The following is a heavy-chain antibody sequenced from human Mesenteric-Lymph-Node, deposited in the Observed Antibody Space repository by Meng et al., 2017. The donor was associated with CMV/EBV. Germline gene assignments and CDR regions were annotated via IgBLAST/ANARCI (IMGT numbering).Heavy chain of an antibody. V-gene: IGHV3-9*01. Sequence: SLKISCAASGFTFDDYAMHWVRQAPGKGLEWVSGISWNSGSIGYEDSVKGRFTISRDNAKNSLYLQMNSLRAEDTALYYCAKDIEEMATIRGAFDIWGQGTMVTVSS. CDR1: GFTFDDYA. D-gene: IGHD5-24*01. CDR3: AKDIEEMATIRGAFDI. J-gene: IGHJ3*02. CDR2: ISWNSGSI.